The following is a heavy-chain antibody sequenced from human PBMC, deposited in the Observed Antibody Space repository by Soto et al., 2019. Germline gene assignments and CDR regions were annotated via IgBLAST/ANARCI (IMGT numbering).Heavy chain of an antibody. V-gene: IGHV3-30*18. CDR1: GLTFSTSG. D-gene: IGHD5-18*01. CDR3: AKVARTPAMVTPPSLFGLGG. J-gene: IGHJ6*02. Sequence: GGSLRLSCADSGLTFSTSGMHWVRQAPGKGLEWVAVISYDGSNKYYRDSVKGRFTISRDNSKNTLYLQMNSLRLEDTAVYYCAKVARTPAMVTPPSLFGLGGWGQGTTVTVSS. CDR2: ISYDGSNK.